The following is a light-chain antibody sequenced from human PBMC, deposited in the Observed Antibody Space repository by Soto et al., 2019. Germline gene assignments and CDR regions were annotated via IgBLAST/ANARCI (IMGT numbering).Light chain of an antibody. CDR1: QSMYNN. Sequence: EIVMTQSPATLSVSPGERATLSCRASQSMYNNLAWYQQKPGQAPRLLIYHASARATGIPARFSGSGSGTEFTLTISRLQSEDFAVYYCQQYNNWPLTFGGGTKVEI. CDR2: HAS. CDR3: QQYNNWPLT. J-gene: IGKJ4*01. V-gene: IGKV3-15*01.